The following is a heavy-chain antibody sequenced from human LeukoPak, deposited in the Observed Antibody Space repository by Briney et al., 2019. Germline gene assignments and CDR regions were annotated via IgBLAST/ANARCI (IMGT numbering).Heavy chain of an antibody. D-gene: IGHD1-26*01. J-gene: IGHJ6*02. Sequence: ASVKVSCKASGYTFTSYDINWVRQATGQGLEWMGWMNPNSGNTGYAQKFQGRVTMTTDTSTSTAYMELRSLRSDDTAVYYCARVGATNYYYYGMDVWGQGTTVTVSS. CDR1: GYTFTSYD. CDR2: MNPNSGNT. V-gene: IGHV1-8*01. CDR3: ARVGATNYYYYGMDV.